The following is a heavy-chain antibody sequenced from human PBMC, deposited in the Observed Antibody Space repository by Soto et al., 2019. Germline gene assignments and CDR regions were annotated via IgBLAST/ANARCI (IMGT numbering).Heavy chain of an antibody. CDR2: IVVGSGNT. D-gene: IGHD3-22*01. J-gene: IGHJ4*02. CDR1: GFTFTSSA. V-gene: IGHV1-58*01. CDR3: AADSGYYYDSSGYYYKYYFDY. Sequence: SVKVSCKASGFTFTSSAVQWVRQARGQRLEWIGWIVVGSGNTNYAQKFQERVTITRDMSTSTAYMELSSLRSEDTAVYYCAADSGYYYDSSGYYYKYYFDYWGQGTLVTVSS.